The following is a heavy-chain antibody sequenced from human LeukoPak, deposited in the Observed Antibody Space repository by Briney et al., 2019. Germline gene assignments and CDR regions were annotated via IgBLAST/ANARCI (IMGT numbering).Heavy chain of an antibody. CDR1: GFTFDNFA. V-gene: IGHV3-23*01. CDR2: ISGTGGAT. CDR3: ARDREAYCGGDCYYYFDY. Sequence: GGSLRLSCAASGFTFDNFAINWVRQAPGKGLEWVSAISGTGGATYYADSVKGRFTISRDNSKNTLFLQMNSLRAEDTAVYYCARDREAYCGGDCYYYFDYWGQGTLVTVSS. J-gene: IGHJ4*02. D-gene: IGHD2-21*02.